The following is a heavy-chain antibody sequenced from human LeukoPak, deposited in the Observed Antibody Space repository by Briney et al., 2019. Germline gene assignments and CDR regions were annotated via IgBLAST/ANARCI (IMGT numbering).Heavy chain of an antibody. D-gene: IGHD1-14*01. CDR1: GLTFSSHW. CDR2: ITNDGSST. Sequence: GGSLRLSCAASGLTFSSHWMHWVRQAPGKGLVWVSRITNDGSSTTYADPVKGRFTISRDNAKNMLYLQVNSLRAEDTAVYCATQQGGNPAYWGQGTLVTVSS. CDR3: TQQGGNPAY. J-gene: IGHJ4*02. V-gene: IGHV3-74*01.